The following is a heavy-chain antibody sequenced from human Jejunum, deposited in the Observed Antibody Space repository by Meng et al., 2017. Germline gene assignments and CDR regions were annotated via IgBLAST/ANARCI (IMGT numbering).Heavy chain of an antibody. CDR3: VRSDIILREDELGAL. J-gene: IGHJ4*02. V-gene: IGHV3-23*01. CDR1: GFTFSNYV. CDR2: ISGSGAPT. Sequence: GESLKISCAASGFTFSNYVMSWVRQAPEKGLEWLTAISGSGAPTYYADSVKGRFTISRDNSKNTLYLQMNSLRAEDTALYHCVRSDIILREDELGALWGQGTPVTVSS. D-gene: IGHD2-8*02.